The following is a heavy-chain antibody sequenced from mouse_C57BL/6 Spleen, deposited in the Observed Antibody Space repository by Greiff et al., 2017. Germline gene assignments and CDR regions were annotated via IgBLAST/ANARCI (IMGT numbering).Heavy chain of an antibody. CDR1: GFTFSSYG. CDR3: ARGRDGDFDY. V-gene: IGHV5-6*01. J-gene: IGHJ2*01. CDR2: ISSGGSYT. D-gene: IGHD3-3*01. Sequence: EVQLQESGGDLVKPGGSLKLSCAASGFTFSSYGMSWVRQTPGKRLEWVATISSGGSYTYYPDSVKGRVTIARDNAKNTLYLQMSSLTAEGTARYCGARGRDGDFDYGGQGTTRRVSS.